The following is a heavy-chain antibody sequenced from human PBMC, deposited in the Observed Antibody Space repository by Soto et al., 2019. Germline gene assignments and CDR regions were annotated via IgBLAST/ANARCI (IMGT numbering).Heavy chain of an antibody. Sequence: PGGSLKLSCAASGFTFSSYAMSWVRQAPGKGLEWVSAISGSGGSTYYADSVKGRFTISRDNSKNTLYLQMNSLRAEDTAVYYCAKAAHRRFLLPYYYMDVWGKGTTVTVSS. CDR3: AKAAHRRFLLPYYYMDV. CDR2: ISGSGGST. J-gene: IGHJ6*03. V-gene: IGHV3-23*01. CDR1: GFTFSSYA. D-gene: IGHD3-3*01.